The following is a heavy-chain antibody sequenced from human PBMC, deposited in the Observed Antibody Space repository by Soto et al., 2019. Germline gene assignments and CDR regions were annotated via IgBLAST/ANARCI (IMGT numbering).Heavy chain of an antibody. CDR3: ARVGGGGYDFYYFDY. J-gene: IGHJ4*02. V-gene: IGHV3-13*01. D-gene: IGHD3-3*01. CDR1: GFTFSSYD. Sequence: EVQLVESGGGLVQPGGSLRLSCAASGFTFSSYDMHWVRQATGKGLEWVSAIGTAGDTYYPGSVKGRFTISRENAKNSFYSQMNSRGAGDTAVCYWARVGGGGYDFYYFDYWGQGTLVTVSS. CDR2: IGTAGDT.